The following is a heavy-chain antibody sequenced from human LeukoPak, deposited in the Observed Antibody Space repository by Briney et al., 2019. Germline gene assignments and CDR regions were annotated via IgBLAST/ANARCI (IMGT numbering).Heavy chain of an antibody. CDR3: ARDTDDSSGYYGNFDY. Sequence: SVKVSCKASGGTFSSYAISWVRQAPGQGLEWMGRVIPIFGIANYAQKFQGKVTITADKSTSTAYMELSSLRSEDTAVYYCARDTDDSSGYYGNFDYWGQGTLVTVSS. CDR1: GGTFSSYA. D-gene: IGHD3-22*01. CDR2: VIPIFGIA. V-gene: IGHV1-69*04. J-gene: IGHJ4*02.